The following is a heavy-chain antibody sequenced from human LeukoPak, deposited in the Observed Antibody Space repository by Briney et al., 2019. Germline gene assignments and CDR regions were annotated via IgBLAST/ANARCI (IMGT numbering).Heavy chain of an antibody. V-gene: IGHV4-39*01. Sequence: PSETLSLTCTVSGGSIISSSFWWGWIRQPPGKGLEWIGSIYYSGVSYYNTSLKSRVTISVDTSKNQFSLKLRSVTAADTAVYYCVRSVRRGFNFDNWGQGTLVIVSS. CDR1: GGSIISSSFW. J-gene: IGHJ4*02. D-gene: IGHD2-15*01. CDR2: IYYSGVS. CDR3: VRSVRRGFNFDN.